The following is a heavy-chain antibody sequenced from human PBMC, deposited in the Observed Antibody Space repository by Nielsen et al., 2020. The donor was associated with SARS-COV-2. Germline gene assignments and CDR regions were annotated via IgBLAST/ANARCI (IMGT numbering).Heavy chain of an antibody. Sequence: GESLKISCVVSGFNIRGYWMTWVRQAPGKGLEWVGNIQLDGSEKYYVDSVKGRFTISRDNARNTLYLQMNGLRVEDTAVYYCARVGFYGDPEYLDYWGPGTLVTVSS. V-gene: IGHV3-7*01. CDR1: GFNIRGYW. J-gene: IGHJ4*02. CDR3: ARVGFYGDPEYLDY. D-gene: IGHD4-17*01. CDR2: IQLDGSEK.